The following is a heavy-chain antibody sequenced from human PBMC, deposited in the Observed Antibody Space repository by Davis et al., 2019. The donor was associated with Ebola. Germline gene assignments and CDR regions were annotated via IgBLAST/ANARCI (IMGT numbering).Heavy chain of an antibody. CDR2: ISWDGNVA. V-gene: IGHV3-30*04. CDR1: GFSFGDFA. J-gene: IGHJ4*02. Sequence: GESLKISCAASGFSFGDFAMHWVRQAPGKGLDWVSLISWDGNVAYYADSVKGRFTISRHNLKNMLYLQMNSLRPEDTAVYYCGVQGDYWGQGTLVTVSS. CDR3: GVQGDY.